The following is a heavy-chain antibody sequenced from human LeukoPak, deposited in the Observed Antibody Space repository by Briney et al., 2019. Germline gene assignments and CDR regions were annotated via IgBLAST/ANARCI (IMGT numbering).Heavy chain of an antibody. CDR2: ISAYNGNT. D-gene: IGHD2-8*01. CDR1: GYTFTSYG. Sequence: GASVKVSCTASGYTFTSYGISWVRQAPGQGLEWMGWISAYNGNTNYAQKLQGRVTMTTDTSTSTAYMELRSLRSDDTAVYYCARDGAYCTNGVCPYYYYGMDVWGQGTTVTVSS. CDR3: ARDGAYCTNGVCPYYYYGMDV. V-gene: IGHV1-18*01. J-gene: IGHJ6*02.